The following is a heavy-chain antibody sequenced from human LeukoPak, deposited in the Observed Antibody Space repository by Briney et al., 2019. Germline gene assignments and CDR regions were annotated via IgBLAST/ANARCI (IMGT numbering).Heavy chain of an antibody. CDR2: ISAYNGNT. J-gene: IGHJ6*02. CDR3: ARVSRTISTLVQLGMDV. V-gene: IGHV1-18*01. Sequence: ASVKVSCEASGYTFSNFGISWVRQAPGQGLEWMGWISAYNGNTNYAQKFQGRVTMTTDTSTSTAYMEVRSLRSDDTAVYYCARVSRTISTLVQLGMDVWGQGTTVTVSS. CDR1: GYTFSNFG. D-gene: IGHD4/OR15-4a*01.